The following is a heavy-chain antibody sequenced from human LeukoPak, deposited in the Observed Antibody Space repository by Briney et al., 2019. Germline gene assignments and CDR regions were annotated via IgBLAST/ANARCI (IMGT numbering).Heavy chain of an antibody. D-gene: IGHD6-13*01. Sequence: GASVKVSCKASGGTFISYAMHWVRQAPGQRLEWMGWINTGNGNTKYSQKFQARVTITRDTSASTAYMELSSLRSEDTAVYYCARDPIGSRWPYYFDYWGQGTLVTVSS. V-gene: IGHV1-3*04. J-gene: IGHJ4*02. CDR1: GGTFISYA. CDR2: INTGNGNT. CDR3: ARDPIGSRWPYYFDY.